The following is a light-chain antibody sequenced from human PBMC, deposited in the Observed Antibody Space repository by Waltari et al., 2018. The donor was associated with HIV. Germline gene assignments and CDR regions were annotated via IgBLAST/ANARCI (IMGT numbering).Light chain of an antibody. CDR3: ATWDDSLNAWV. Sequence: QSVLTQPPSASGTPRQRVTISCSGSSSTLGRNSADRHQQLPGTAPKLLIHTTIQRPSGVPDRFSGSKSGTSASLAISGLQSEDEADNYCATWDDSLNAWVFGGGTKLTAL. CDR2: TTI. CDR1: SSTLGRNS. V-gene: IGLV1-44*01. J-gene: IGLJ3*02.